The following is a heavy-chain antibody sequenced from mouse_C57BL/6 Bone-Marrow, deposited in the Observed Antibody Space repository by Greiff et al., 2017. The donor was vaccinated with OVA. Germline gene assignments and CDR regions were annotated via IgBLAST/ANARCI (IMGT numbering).Heavy chain of an antibody. CDR2: ISSGGSYT. Sequence: EVKLVESGGDLVKPGGSLKLSCAASGFTFSSYGMSWVRQTPDKRLEWVATISSGGSYTYYPDSVKGRFTISRDNAKNTLYLQMSSLKSEDTAMYYGASHGNYEYYYAMDYWGQGTSVTVSS. V-gene: IGHV5-6*01. D-gene: IGHD2-1*01. J-gene: IGHJ4*01. CDR1: GFTFSSYG. CDR3: ASHGNYEYYYAMDY.